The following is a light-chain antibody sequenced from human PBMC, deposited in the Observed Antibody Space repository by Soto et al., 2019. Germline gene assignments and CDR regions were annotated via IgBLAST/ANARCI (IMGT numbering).Light chain of an antibody. Sequence: DIHVTQSPFILSSLLGDRVTVTFRASQSISSWLAWYQQKPGKAPKLLISSASTLQSEVPSRFSGSGSGTDFTLTISSLQPEDFATYYCLQAYNYPLSFGQGTKVDIK. CDR2: SAS. CDR1: QSISSW. V-gene: IGKV1-5*01. CDR3: LQAYNYPLS. J-gene: IGKJ1*01.